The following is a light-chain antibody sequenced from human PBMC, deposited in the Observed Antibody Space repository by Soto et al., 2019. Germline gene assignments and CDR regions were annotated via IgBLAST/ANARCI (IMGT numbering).Light chain of an antibody. V-gene: IGKV3-20*01. J-gene: IGKJ4*01. CDR3: QQYGSSLT. CDR2: DAT. CDR1: QTVDNF. Sequence: EIVLTQSPVIVSLSPGERATLSCRASQTVDNFLAWYQLKPGKAPRLLIYDATKRASGIPVRFTGSGSGTDFILTISRLEPEDFAVYYCQQYGSSLTFGGGTKVEIK.